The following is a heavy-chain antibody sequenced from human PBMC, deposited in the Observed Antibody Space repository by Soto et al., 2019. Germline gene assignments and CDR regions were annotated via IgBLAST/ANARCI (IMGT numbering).Heavy chain of an antibody. J-gene: IGHJ4*02. CDR3: ARGGVDYYDSSGYYFSPYYFDY. D-gene: IGHD3-22*01. V-gene: IGHV1-18*01. CDR2: ISAYNGNT. Sequence: ASVKVSCKASGYTFTSYGISWVRQAPGQGLEWMGWISAYNGNTNYAQKLQGRVTISVDRSKNQFSLKLSSVTAADTAVYYCARGGVDYYDSSGYYFSPYYFDYWGQGTLVTVSS. CDR1: GYTFTSYG.